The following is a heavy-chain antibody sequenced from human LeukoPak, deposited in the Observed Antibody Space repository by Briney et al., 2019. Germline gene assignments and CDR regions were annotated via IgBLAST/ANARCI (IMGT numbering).Heavy chain of an antibody. CDR2: IYYSGST. Sequence: PSETLSLTCTVSGGSISSSSYYWGWIRQPPGKGLEWIGRIYYSGSTYYNPYLKSRVTISVDTSKNQFSLKLSSVTAADTDVYYCARHSGATRPNFDYWGQGTLVTVSS. V-gene: IGHV4-39*01. D-gene: IGHD6-6*01. J-gene: IGHJ4*02. CDR3: ARHSGATRPNFDY. CDR1: GGSISSSSYY.